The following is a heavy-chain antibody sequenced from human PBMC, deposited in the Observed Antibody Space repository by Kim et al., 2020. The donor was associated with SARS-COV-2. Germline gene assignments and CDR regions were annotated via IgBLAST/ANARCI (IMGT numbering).Heavy chain of an antibody. Sequence: GKPDSGKSRITIYRDNAKNSLYRQMNSLRAEDTAFYYCAKAYSSSWYTYYAWGQGTLVTVSS. J-gene: IGHJ5*02. CDR3: AKAYSSSWYTYYA. D-gene: IGHD6-13*01. V-gene: IGHV3-9*01.